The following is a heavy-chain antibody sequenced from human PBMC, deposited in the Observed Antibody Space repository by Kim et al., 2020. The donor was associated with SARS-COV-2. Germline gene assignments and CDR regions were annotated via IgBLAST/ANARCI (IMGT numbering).Heavy chain of an antibody. CDR3: AKDGGDYGFDY. CDR1: GFTFSSNV. CDR2: ISGSGDTT. D-gene: IGHD4-17*01. V-gene: IGHV3-23*01. Sequence: GGSLRFSCAASGFTFSSNVMSWVRQAPGKGLEWVSLISGSGDTTYYADSVKGRFTISRDNSKNTLYLQMNSLRAEDTAIYYCAKDGGDYGFDYWGQGTL. J-gene: IGHJ4*02.